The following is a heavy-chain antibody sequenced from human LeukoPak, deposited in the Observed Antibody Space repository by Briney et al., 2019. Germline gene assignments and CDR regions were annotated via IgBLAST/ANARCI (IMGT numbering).Heavy chain of an antibody. Sequence: QSGGSLRLSCAASGFTFNIYAMSWVRQAPGKGLEWVSAISGSGGSTYYADSVKGRFTISRDNSKNTLYLQMNSLRAEDTAVYYCVKVHDYGDYELAAFDIWGQGTMVTVSS. CDR1: GFTFNIYA. J-gene: IGHJ3*02. D-gene: IGHD4-17*01. V-gene: IGHV3-23*01. CDR3: VKVHDYGDYELAAFDI. CDR2: ISGSGGST.